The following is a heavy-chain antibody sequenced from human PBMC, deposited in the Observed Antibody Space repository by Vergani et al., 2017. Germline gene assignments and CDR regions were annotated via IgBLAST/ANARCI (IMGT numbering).Heavy chain of an antibody. Sequence: QVQLVQSGAEVKKPGASVKVSCKASGYTFTGYYMHWVRQAPGQGLEWMGWINPNNVGTNYAQKFQGSVTMTRNTSISTACMELWSLRYDDTAVYYCAGXREKKRVSWSGNPSYYYYYMDVWGKGTTVSVS. CDR3: AGXREKKRVSWSGNPSYYYYYMDV. V-gene: IGHV1-2*02. D-gene: IGHD3-3*01. CDR1: GYTFTGYY. J-gene: IGHJ6*03. CDR2: INPNNVGT.